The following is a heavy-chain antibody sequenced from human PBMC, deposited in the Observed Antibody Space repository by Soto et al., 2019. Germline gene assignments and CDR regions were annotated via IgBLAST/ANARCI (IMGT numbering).Heavy chain of an antibody. CDR2: ISGYNGDI. V-gene: IGHV1-18*04. CDR3: ARVRIVGAREIDF. CDR1: GYTFNRHG. J-gene: IGHJ4*02. D-gene: IGHD1-26*01. Sequence: QVHLVQSGGEVKKPVASVKVSCKASGYTFNRHGITWVRQAPGQGLEWMGWISGYNGDINYEQKFQGRVTLRSDTLTSTVYLDLKSLRFDDAAVYYCARVRIVGAREIDFWGQGTLVTVSS.